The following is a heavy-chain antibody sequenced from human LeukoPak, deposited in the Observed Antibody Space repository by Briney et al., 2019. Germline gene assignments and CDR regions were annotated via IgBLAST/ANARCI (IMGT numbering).Heavy chain of an antibody. Sequence: GGSLRLSCAASGFTFSSYGMIWVRQAPGKELEWVSAISGSGGSTYYTDSFKGPFTIYRDSSKNTLYLQMNSLRAEDTAVFYCAKGGGVYKSAADRRIDYWGQGTLVTVSS. CDR3: AKGGGVYKSAADRRIDY. CDR1: GFTFSSYG. D-gene: IGHD6-13*01. J-gene: IGHJ4*02. V-gene: IGHV3-23*01. CDR2: ISGSGGST.